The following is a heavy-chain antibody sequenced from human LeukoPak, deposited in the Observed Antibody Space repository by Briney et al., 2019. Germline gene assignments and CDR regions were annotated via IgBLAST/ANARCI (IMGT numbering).Heavy chain of an antibody. V-gene: IGHV3-7*01. Sequence: GGSLRLSCAASGFTFSSYWMSWVRQAPGKGLEWVANIKQDGSEKYYVDSVKGRFTISRDNAKNSLYLQMNSLRAEDTAVYYCAKEGSNGAFDYWGQGTLVTVSS. CDR2: IKQDGSEK. D-gene: IGHD2-8*01. CDR1: GFTFSSYW. J-gene: IGHJ4*02. CDR3: AKEGSNGAFDY.